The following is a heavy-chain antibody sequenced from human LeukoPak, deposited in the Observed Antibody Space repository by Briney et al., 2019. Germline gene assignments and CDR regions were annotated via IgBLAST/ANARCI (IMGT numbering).Heavy chain of an antibody. D-gene: IGHD3-10*01. J-gene: IGHJ3*02. CDR2: IYPGDSDT. CDR1: GYIFTSYW. V-gene: IGHV5-51*01. Sequence: GASLQISCKGSGYIFTSYWIGWVRQVPGKGLEWVGIIYPGDSDTRYSPSFQGQVTISADKSISTAYLQWSSLKASDTAMYYCARHLVRVRGAPRAFDIWGQGTMVTVSS. CDR3: ARHLVRVRGAPRAFDI.